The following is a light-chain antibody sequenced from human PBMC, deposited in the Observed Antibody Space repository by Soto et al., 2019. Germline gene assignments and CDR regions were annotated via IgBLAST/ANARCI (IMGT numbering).Light chain of an antibody. J-gene: IGKJ5*01. CDR1: QSISSW. CDR2: KAS. Sequence: DIQMTQSPSTLSASVGDRVTITCRASQSISSWLAWYQQKPGKAPKLQIYKASSLESGVPSRFSGSGSGTEFTLTISSLQPDDFATYYCQQYNSYPTFGQGTRLEIQ. CDR3: QQYNSYPT. V-gene: IGKV1-5*03.